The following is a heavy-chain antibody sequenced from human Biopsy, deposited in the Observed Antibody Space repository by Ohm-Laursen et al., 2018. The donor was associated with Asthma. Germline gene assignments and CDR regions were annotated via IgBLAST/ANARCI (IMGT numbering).Heavy chain of an antibody. Sequence: SSVKVSCKASGGTFSNFAISWVRQAPGQGLEWLGGIMTVFGTTNYAQKFQGRVTITADESTSTAYMEVTSLRSEDTAIYYCARGQVGYSSGWSLLLKKIYYSGMDVWGQGTAVTVSS. CDR1: GGTFSNFA. J-gene: IGHJ6*02. V-gene: IGHV1-69*01. D-gene: IGHD6-19*01. CDR2: IMTVFGTT. CDR3: ARGQVGYSSGWSLLLKKIYYSGMDV.